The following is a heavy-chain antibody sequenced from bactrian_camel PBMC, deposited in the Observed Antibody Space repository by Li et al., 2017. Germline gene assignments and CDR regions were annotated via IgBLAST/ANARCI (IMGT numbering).Heavy chain of an antibody. CDR2: IGIDGTT. CDR3: GYTSMALCAAQTWVRAPESHRPY. CDR1: EYTYNSYC. J-gene: IGHJ4*01. Sequence: HVQLVESGGGSVQAGGSLALSCVATEYTYNSYCMAWFRQSPQTSWLERERVARIGIDGTTTYADSVKGRFTISRDDAKSTVYLQMSSLKPEDTGTYYCGYTSMALCAAQTWVRAPESHRPYWGQGTQVTVS. V-gene: IGHV3S63*01. D-gene: IGHD1*01.